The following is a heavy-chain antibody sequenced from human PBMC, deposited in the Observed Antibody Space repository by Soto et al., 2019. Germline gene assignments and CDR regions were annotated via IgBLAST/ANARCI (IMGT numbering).Heavy chain of an antibody. CDR2: IKSKTDGGTT. D-gene: IGHD3-22*01. J-gene: IGHJ3*01. V-gene: IGHV3-15*01. CDR1: GFTFSNAW. CDR3: TTDSGITMIVVSL. Sequence: GGSLRLSCAASGFTFSNAWMSWVRQAPGKGLEWVGRIKSKTDGGTTDYAAPVKGRFTVSRDDSKNTLYLQMNSLKTEDTAVYYCTTDSGITMIVVSLWGQGKMVTVSS.